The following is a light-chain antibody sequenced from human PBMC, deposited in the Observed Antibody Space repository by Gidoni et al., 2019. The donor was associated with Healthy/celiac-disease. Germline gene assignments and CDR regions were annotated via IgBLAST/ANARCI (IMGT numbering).Light chain of an antibody. CDR3: QQYYSTLFT. J-gene: IGKJ3*01. CDR1: QSVLYSSNNKNY. V-gene: IGKV4-1*01. Sequence: DIVVPQSPDSLAVSLGERATINCKSSQSVLYSSNNKNYLAWYQQKPGQPPKLLIYWASTRESGVPDRFSGSGSGTDFTLTISSLQAEDVAVYYCQQYYSTLFTFGPXTKVDIK. CDR2: WAS.